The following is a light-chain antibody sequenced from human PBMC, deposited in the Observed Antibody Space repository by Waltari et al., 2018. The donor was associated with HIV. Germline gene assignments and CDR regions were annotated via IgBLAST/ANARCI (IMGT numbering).Light chain of an antibody. J-gene: IGKJ2*01. CDR2: AAS. CDR3: QLTRDT. CDR1: QSVSSGY. V-gene: IGKV3-20*01. Sequence: EIVLAQSPGTLSLSPGDRATLSCRASQSVSSGYLAWYQQKPGQAPRLLIYAASSRATGIPDRFSGSGSGTDFTLTISRLEPEDFAVYYCQLTRDTFGQGTKLEIK.